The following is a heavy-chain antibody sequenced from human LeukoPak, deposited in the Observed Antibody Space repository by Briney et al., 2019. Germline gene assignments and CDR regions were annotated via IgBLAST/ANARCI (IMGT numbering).Heavy chain of an antibody. J-gene: IGHJ4*02. CDR3: ARATMVRGVNGD. Sequence: PGRSLRLSCAASGFTFSSYGMHWVRQAPGKGLEWVANIKQDGSEKYYVDSVKGRFTISRDNAKNSLYLQMNSLRAEDTAVYYCARATMVRGVNGDWGQGTLVTVSS. D-gene: IGHD3-10*01. CDR2: IKQDGSEK. V-gene: IGHV3-7*01. CDR1: GFTFSSYG.